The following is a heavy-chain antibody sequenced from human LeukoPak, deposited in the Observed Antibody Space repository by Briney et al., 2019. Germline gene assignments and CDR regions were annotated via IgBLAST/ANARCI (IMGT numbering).Heavy chain of an antibody. V-gene: IGHV3-48*02. Sequence: GGSLRLSCAASGFTFSYYSMNWVRQAPGKGLEWVSYISSSSTAIYYADSVKGRFTISRDNAKNSLYLQINSLRDEDTAVYYCARDRAGYYYGSGSAYGMDVWGQGTTVTVPS. D-gene: IGHD3-10*01. CDR2: ISSSSTAI. J-gene: IGHJ6*02. CDR1: GFTFSYYS. CDR3: ARDRAGYYYGSGSAYGMDV.